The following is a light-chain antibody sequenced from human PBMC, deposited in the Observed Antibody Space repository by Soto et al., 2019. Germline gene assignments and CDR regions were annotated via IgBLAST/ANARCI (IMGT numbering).Light chain of an antibody. CDR3: QQTYSIPWT. CDR1: QNIVNY. V-gene: IGKV1-39*01. Sequence: DIQMTQSPSSLSGSVGDRVTISCRASQNIVNYLHWYQRKPGTAPRLLLSRASTVRSGVPPRFSGSGSGRDFTLTISSLRPEDIGTYFCQQTYSIPWTFGPGTRVEI. J-gene: IGKJ1*01. CDR2: RAS.